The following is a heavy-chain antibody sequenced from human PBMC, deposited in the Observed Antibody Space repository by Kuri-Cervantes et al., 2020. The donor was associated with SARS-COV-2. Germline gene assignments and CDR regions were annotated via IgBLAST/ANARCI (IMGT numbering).Heavy chain of an antibody. D-gene: IGHD3-16*01. V-gene: IGHV4-34*01. CDR3: ARGPWRSEQVGPPYYYYLHV. CDR2: INDIGST. J-gene: IGHJ6*03. CDR1: GGPFSGYY. Sequence: SEILSLTCTVYGGPFSGYYWSRLRQPPGKGLEWIGEINDIGSTNYNPSLESRVTISVDTSKNQFSLNLSSVTAGDTALYYCARGPWRSEQVGPPYYYYLHVWGKGTTVTVSS.